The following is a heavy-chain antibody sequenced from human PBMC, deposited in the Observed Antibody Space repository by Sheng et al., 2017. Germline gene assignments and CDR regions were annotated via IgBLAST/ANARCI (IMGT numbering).Heavy chain of an antibody. CDR2: IIPILGIA. CDR1: GGTFSSYT. Sequence: QVQLVQSGAEVKKPGSSVKVSCKASGGTFSSYTISWVRQAPGQGLEWMGRIIPILGIANYAQKFQGRVTITADKSTSTAYMELSSLRSEDTAVYYCARVLYSYGFMDVWGKGTTVTVSS. CDR3: ARVLYSYGFMDV. J-gene: IGHJ6*03. D-gene: IGHD5-18*01. V-gene: IGHV1-69*02.